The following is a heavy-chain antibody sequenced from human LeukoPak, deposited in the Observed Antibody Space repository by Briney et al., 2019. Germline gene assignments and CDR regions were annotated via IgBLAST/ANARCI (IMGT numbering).Heavy chain of an antibody. CDR2: IKQDGSDK. Sequence: PGGSLRLSCAASGFTFSSFRMSWVRQAPGKGLEWVANIKQDGSDKYYVDSVKGRFTISRDNAKNSLYLQMNSLRAEDTAVYYCAREPYYYDSSGHDYWGQGTLVTVSS. D-gene: IGHD3-22*01. J-gene: IGHJ4*02. CDR1: GFTFSSFR. CDR3: AREPYYYDSSGHDY. V-gene: IGHV3-7*01.